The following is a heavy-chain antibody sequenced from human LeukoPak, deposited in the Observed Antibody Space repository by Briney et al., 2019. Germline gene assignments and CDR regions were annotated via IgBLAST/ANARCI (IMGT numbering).Heavy chain of an antibody. CDR1: GYSFTSYW. CDR2: IDPSDSYT. V-gene: IGHV5-10-1*01. CDR3: ARLPQSNYDSSGYSDY. J-gene: IGHJ4*02. D-gene: IGHD3-22*01. Sequence: GESLKISCKGSGYSFTSYWISWVRQMPGKGLEWMGRIDPSDSYTNYSPSFQGHVTISAGKSVSTAYLQWSSLKASDTAMYYCARLPQSNYDSSGYSDYWGQGTLVTVSS.